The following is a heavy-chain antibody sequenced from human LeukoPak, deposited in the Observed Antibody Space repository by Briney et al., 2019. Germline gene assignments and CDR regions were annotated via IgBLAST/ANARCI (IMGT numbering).Heavy chain of an antibody. D-gene: IGHD5-18*01. CDR2: IYYSGST. CDR3: ASGGYSYGYRGGFGY. J-gene: IGHJ4*02. CDR1: GGSISSYY. Sequence: SETLSLTCTVSGGSISSYYWSWIRQPPGKGLEWIGYIYYSGSTNYNPSLKGRVTISVDTSKNQFSLKLSSVTAADTAVYYCASGGYSYGYRGGFGYWGQGTLVTVSS. V-gene: IGHV4-59*08.